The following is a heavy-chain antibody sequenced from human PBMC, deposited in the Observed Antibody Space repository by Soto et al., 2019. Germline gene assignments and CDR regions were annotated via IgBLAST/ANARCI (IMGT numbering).Heavy chain of an antibody. D-gene: IGHD3-3*01. CDR2: INHSGST. Sequence: QVQLQQWGAGLLKPSETLSLTCAVYGGSFSGYYWSWIRQPPGKGLEWIGEINHSGSTNYNPSLKSRVTISVDTSKNQFSLKLSSVTAADTAVYYCARVGYDYAFDIWGQGTMVTVSS. J-gene: IGHJ3*02. CDR1: GGSFSGYY. V-gene: IGHV4-34*01. CDR3: ARVGYDYAFDI.